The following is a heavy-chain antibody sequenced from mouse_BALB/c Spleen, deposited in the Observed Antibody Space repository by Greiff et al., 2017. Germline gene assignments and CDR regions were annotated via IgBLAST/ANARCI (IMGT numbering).Heavy chain of an antibody. CDR1: GYTFTSYW. D-gene: IGHD1-1*01. CDR2: INPSTGYT. CDR3: ARDYGSSYYFDY. V-gene: IGHV1-7*01. Sequence: LQESGAELAKPGASVKMSCKASGYTFTSYWMHWVKQRPGQGLEWIGYINPSTGYTEYNQKFKDKATLTADKSSSTAYMQLSSLTSEDSAVYYCARDYGSSYYFDYWGQGTTLTVSS. J-gene: IGHJ2*01.